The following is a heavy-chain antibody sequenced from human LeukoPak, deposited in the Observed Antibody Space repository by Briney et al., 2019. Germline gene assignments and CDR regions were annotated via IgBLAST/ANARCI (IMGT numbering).Heavy chain of an antibody. CDR3: ARLAGIAAAGTFDY. J-gene: IGHJ4*02. CDR1: GGSFSGYY. CDR2: INHSGST. D-gene: IGHD6-13*01. V-gene: IGHV4-34*01. Sequence: SETLSLTCAVYGGSFSGYYWSWICQPPGKGLEWIGEINHSGSTNYNPSLKSRVTISVDTSKNQFSLKLSSVTAADTAVYYCARLAGIAAAGTFDYWGQGTLVTVSS.